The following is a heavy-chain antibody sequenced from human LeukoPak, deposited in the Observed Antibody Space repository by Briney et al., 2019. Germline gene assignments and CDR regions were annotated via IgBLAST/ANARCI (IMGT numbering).Heavy chain of an antibody. J-gene: IGHJ5*02. CDR1: GYSIISYD. V-gene: IGHV1-18*04. CDR2: ISTHSGNA. CDR3: ARVRITQRWFDP. Sequence: WDSLKVSCTASGYSIISYDGSWVRQPPGQGLEWMGWISTHSGNAYYAQKFQGRVTMTTDTSTSTAYMELRSLTSDDTAVYYCARVRITQRWFDPWGQGTLVTVSS. D-gene: IGHD3-10*01.